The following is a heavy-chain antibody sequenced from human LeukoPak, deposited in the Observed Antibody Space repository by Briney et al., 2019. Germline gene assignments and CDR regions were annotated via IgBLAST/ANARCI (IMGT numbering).Heavy chain of an antibody. CDR3: AKNTQYSGYYDC. Sequence: SIISSSSYIYYADSVKGRFTISRDNAKNSLYLQMNSLRAEDTAVYYCAKNTQYSGYYDCWGQGTLVAVSS. V-gene: IGHV3-21*04. CDR2: IISSSSYI. D-gene: IGHD6-6*01. J-gene: IGHJ4*02.